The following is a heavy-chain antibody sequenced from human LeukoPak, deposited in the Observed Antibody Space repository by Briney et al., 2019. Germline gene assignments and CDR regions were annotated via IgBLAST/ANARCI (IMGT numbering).Heavy chain of an antibody. CDR1: GYSFTTYW. Sequence: RGEPLKISCKASGYSFTTYWIGWVRQMPGKGLEWMAIFFPADSSTRYSPSFQGQVSVSADKSMTTAYLQWSSLKASDTAMYFCARWVTADRGKKDAFDIWGQGTMVTVSS. CDR3: ARWVTADRGKKDAFDI. CDR2: FFPADSST. J-gene: IGHJ3*02. V-gene: IGHV5-51*01. D-gene: IGHD2-21*02.